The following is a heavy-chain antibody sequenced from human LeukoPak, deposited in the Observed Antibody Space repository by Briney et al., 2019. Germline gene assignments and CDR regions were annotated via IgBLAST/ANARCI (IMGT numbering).Heavy chain of an antibody. CDR2: IYHSGST. V-gene: IGHV4-38-2*02. CDR1: GYTVSSAYH. Sequence: SETLSLTCTVSGYTVSSAYHWGWIRQPPGEGLEWIGSIYHSGSTYSNPSLKSRVTTSVDTSKNQFSLKLSSVTAADTAVYYCILRPHDAFDVWGQGTMVTVSS. J-gene: IGHJ3*01. D-gene: IGHD1-26*01. CDR3: ILRPHDAFDV.